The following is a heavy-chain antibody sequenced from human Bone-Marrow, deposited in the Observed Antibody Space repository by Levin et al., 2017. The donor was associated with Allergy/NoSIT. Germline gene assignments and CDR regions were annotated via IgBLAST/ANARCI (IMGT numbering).Heavy chain of an antibody. V-gene: IGHV3-30*18. CDR1: GFTFSSYG. D-gene: IGHD6-19*01. CDR3: VKDPGAGQWLVQEAFDI. CDR2: ISYVGSNK. Sequence: PGGSLRLSCAASGFTFSSYGMHWVRQAPGKGLEWVAIISYVGSNKFYVDSVKGRFTISRDNSKNTLYLQMNSLRAEDTAVYYCVKDPGAGQWLVQEAFDIWGQGTMVTVSS. J-gene: IGHJ3*02.